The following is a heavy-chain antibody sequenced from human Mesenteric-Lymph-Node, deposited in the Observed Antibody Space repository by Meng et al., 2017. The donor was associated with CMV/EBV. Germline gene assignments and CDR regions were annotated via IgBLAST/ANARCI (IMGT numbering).Heavy chain of an antibody. CDR1: GFSLSTSGVG. D-gene: IGHD6-13*01. CDR2: IYWDDDK. J-gene: IGHJ4*02. Sequence: PFSGFSLSTSGVGAGWIRQPPGKALEWLALIYWDDDKSYSPSLKSRLTITKDTSKNQVVLTMTNMDPVDTATYYCALRLSSSWYFDYWGQGTLVTVSS. CDR3: ALRLSSSWYFDY. V-gene: IGHV2-5*02.